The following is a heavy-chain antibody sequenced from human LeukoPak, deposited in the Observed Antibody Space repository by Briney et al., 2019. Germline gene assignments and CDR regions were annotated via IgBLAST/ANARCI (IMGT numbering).Heavy chain of an antibody. CDR2: IYYSGST. J-gene: IGHJ3*02. CDR1: GGSISSGDYY. D-gene: IGHD4-17*01. CDR3: AGENDYGDYVGAFDI. Sequence: SETLSLTCTVSGGSISSGDYYWSWIRQPPGKGLEWIGYIYYSGSTYYNPSLKSRGTISVDTSKNQFSLKLSSVTAADTAVYYCAGENDYGDYVGAFDIWGQGTMVTVSS. V-gene: IGHV4-30-4*01.